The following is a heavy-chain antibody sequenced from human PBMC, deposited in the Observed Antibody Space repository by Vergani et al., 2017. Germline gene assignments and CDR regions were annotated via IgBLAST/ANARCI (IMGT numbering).Heavy chain of an antibody. CDR2: ISAYNGNT. CDR3: ARDTDIVVVPAAPYYYYYYGMDV. D-gene: IGHD2-2*01. Sequence: QSQLVQSGDEVKKPGASVKVSCKASGYTFTSYGISWVRQAPGQGLEWMGWISAYNGNTNYAQKLQGRVTMTTDTSTSTAYMELRSLRSDDTAVYYCARDTDIVVVPAAPYYYYYYGMDVWGQGP. CDR1: GYTFTSYG. V-gene: IGHV1-18*04. J-gene: IGHJ6*02.